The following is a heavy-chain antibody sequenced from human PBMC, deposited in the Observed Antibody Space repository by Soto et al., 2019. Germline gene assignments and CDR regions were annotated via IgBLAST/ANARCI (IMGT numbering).Heavy chain of an antibody. CDR2: IWYDGSNK. CDR1: GFTFSSSG. Sequence: PGGSLRLSCAASGFTFSSSGMHWVRQAPGKGLEWVAVIWYDGSNKYYADSVKGRFTISRDNFKNTLYLEMDSLRAEDMAVYYCARGEMDGLTYEFYTVFLGSGIPITV. CDR3: ARGEMDGLTYEFYTVF. V-gene: IGHV3-33*01. J-gene: IGHJ6*03. D-gene: IGHD5-12*01.